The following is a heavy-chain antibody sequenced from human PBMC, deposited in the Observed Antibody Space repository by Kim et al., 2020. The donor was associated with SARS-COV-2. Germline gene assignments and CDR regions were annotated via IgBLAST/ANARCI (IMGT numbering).Heavy chain of an antibody. Sequence: GGSLRLSCAASGFTFSSYEMNWVRQAPGKGLEWVSYISSSGSTIYYADSVKGRFTISRDNAKNSLYLQMNSLRAEDTAVYYCARVFGVLRFLEDYYMDVWGKGTTVTVSS. D-gene: IGHD3-3*01. CDR3: ARVFGVLRFLEDYYMDV. V-gene: IGHV3-48*03. CDR1: GFTFSSYE. CDR2: ISSSGSTI. J-gene: IGHJ6*03.